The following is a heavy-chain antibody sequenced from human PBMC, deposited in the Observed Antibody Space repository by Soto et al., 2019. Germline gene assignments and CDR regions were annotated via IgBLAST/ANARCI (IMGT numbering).Heavy chain of an antibody. J-gene: IGHJ3*01. D-gene: IGHD1-26*01. CDR2: IIPILGSA. CDR3: AARERVDAFDL. CDR1: GGTFSSYA. Sequence: QVQLVQSGAEVKKPGSSVKVSCKASGGTFSSYAISWVRQAPGQGPEWMGGIIPILGSANYAQKFQDRVTITADESTTTTYMELSSLRSEDAAVYYCAARERVDAFDLWGQGTMVTVSS. V-gene: IGHV1-69*01.